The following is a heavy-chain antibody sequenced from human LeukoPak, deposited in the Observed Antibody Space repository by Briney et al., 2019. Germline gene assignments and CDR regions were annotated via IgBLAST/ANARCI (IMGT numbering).Heavy chain of an antibody. J-gene: IGHJ6*02. CDR3: ARVPFRGGYSYQYYYYGMDV. Sequence: SETLSLTCTVSGGSISSYYWSWIRQPPGKGLEWIGYIYYSGSTNYNPSLKSRVTISVDTSKNQFSLKLSSVTAADTAVYYCARVPFRGGYSYQYYYYGMDVWGQGTTVTVSS. CDR1: GGSISSYY. V-gene: IGHV4-59*01. D-gene: IGHD5-18*01. CDR2: IYYSGST.